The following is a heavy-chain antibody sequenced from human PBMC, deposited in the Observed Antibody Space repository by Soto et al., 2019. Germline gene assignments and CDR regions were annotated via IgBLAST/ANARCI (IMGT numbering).Heavy chain of an antibody. CDR2: MNPNSGNT. CDR1: GYTFTSYD. V-gene: IGHV1-8*01. CDR3: ARGLLAYDFWGGVNWFDP. D-gene: IGHD3-3*01. Sequence: QVQLVQSGAEVKKPGASVKVSCKASGYTFTSYDINWVRQATGQGLEWMGWMNPNSGNTGYAQKFQGRVTMTRNTSISTAYMELSSLRSEDTAVYYCARGLLAYDFWGGVNWFDPWGQGTLVTVSS. J-gene: IGHJ5*02.